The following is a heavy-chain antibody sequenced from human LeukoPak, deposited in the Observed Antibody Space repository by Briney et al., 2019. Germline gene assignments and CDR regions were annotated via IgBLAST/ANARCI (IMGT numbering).Heavy chain of an antibody. CDR3: ATLNTTGLDAFDI. V-gene: IGHV5-51*01. Sequence: GESLKISCKGSGYSFTNYWIGWVRQMPGKGLEWMGIIYPGDSDTRYSPSFQGQVTISADKSIRTAYLQWSSLKASDTAMYYCATLNTTGLDAFDIWGQGTLGTVSS. J-gene: IGHJ3*02. CDR2: IYPGDSDT. D-gene: IGHD1-1*01. CDR1: GYSFTNYW.